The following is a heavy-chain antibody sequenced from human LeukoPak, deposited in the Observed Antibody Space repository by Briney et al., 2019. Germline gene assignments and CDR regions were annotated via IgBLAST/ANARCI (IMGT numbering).Heavy chain of an antibody. Sequence: PGGSLRLSCAASGFTFSSYSMNWVRQAPGKGPEWVSSISSSSSYIYYADSVKGRFTISRDNAKNSLYLQMNSLRAEDTAVYYCARGVTPNFDYWGQGTLVTVSS. CDR1: GFTFSSYS. CDR3: ARGVTPNFDY. D-gene: IGHD5-18*01. J-gene: IGHJ4*02. CDR2: ISSSSSYI. V-gene: IGHV3-21*01.